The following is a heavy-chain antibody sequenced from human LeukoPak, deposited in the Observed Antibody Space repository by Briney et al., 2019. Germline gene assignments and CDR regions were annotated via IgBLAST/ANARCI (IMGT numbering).Heavy chain of an antibody. CDR2: IIPILGIA. CDR3: ARDEARYSSGYYPNWFDP. D-gene: IGHD3-22*01. J-gene: IGHJ5*02. Sequence: ASVKVSCKASGGTFSSYAISWVRQAPGQGLEWMGRIIPILGIANYAQKFQGRVTITADKSTSTAYMELSSLRSDDTAVYYCARDEARYSSGYYPNWFDPWGQGTLVTVSS. CDR1: GGTFSSYA. V-gene: IGHV1-69*04.